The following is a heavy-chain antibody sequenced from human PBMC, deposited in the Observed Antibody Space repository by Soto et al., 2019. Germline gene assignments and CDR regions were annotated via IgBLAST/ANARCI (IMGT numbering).Heavy chain of an antibody. D-gene: IGHD3-22*01. CDR3: ARDSPGYYDSSGYYLRAFDI. J-gene: IGHJ3*02. V-gene: IGHV4-31*03. CDR1: GGSISSGGYY. CDR2: IYYSGST. Sequence: SETLSLTCTVSGGSISSGGYYWSWIRQHPGKGLEWIGYIYYSGSTYYNPSLKSRVTISVDTSKNQFSLKLSSVTAADTAVYYCARDSPGYYDSSGYYLRAFDIWGQGTMVTVS.